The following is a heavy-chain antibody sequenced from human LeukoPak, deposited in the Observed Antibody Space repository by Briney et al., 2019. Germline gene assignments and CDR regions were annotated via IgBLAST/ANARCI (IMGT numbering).Heavy chain of an antibody. CDR2: IKQDGSEK. D-gene: IGHD3-9*01. CDR3: ARGGFYVHILSPQGAYYGMDV. J-gene: IGHJ6*02. V-gene: IGHV3-7*03. CDR1: GFTFSSYW. Sequence: GGSLRLSCAASGFTFSSYWMSWVRQAPGKGLEGVANIKQDGSEKYYVDSVKGRFTISRDNAKNSLYLQMNSLRAEDTALYHCARGGFYVHILSPQGAYYGMDVWGQGTTVTVSS.